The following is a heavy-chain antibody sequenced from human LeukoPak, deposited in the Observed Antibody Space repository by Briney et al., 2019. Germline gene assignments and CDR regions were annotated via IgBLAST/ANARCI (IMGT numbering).Heavy chain of an antibody. J-gene: IGHJ4*02. CDR2: IGSSSSYI. V-gene: IGHV3-21*01. CDR1: GFTFSSYS. D-gene: IGHD5-18*01. Sequence: GGSLRLSCAASGFTFSSYSMNWVRQAPGKGREWVSSIGSSSSYIYYADSVKGRFTISRDNAKNSLYLQMNSLRAEDTAVYYCASDPVDTDTAGTFDYWGQGTLVTVPS. CDR3: ASDPVDTDTAGTFDY.